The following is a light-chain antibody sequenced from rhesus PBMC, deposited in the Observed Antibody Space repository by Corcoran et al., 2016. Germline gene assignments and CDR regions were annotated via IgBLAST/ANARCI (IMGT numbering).Light chain of an antibody. Sequence: DIQMTQSPSSLSASVGDSVTITRRASQTISSYLAWYQQKPGKVPKLLIYAEYTLQSGVPSRFRGSGSGTDFTLTNSSLQPEDYATYGCQQDNSHPLTFGGGTKVELE. CDR1: QTISSY. CDR2: AEY. J-gene: IGKJ4*01. CDR3: QQDNSHPLT. V-gene: IGKV1-44*03.